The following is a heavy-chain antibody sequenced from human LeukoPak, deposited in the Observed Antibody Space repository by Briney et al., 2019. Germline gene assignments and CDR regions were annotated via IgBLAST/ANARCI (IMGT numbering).Heavy chain of an antibody. CDR1: GFTFNVHG. J-gene: IGHJ4*02. D-gene: IGHD5-12*01. Sequence: GGSLRLSCVASGFTFNVHGMTWVRQAPGEGLEWVSSVGGGTDIHYADSVKGRFTASRDKSKNTLYLQMNSLRAEDTAVYYCAKGAYDYIEIAYFDYWGQGSLVTVSS. V-gene: IGHV3-23*01. CDR3: AKGAYDYIEIAYFDY. CDR2: VGGGTDI.